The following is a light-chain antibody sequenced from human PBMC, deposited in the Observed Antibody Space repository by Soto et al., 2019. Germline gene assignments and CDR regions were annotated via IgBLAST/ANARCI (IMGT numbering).Light chain of an antibody. J-gene: IGKJ5*01. Sequence: EIVLTQSPATLSLSPGARATLSCRASQSVSSYLAWYQQKPGQAPRLLIYDASNRATGIPARFSGSGSGTDFTLTISSLETEDFAVYYCHQRSNWPPLTFGQGTRLEIK. CDR1: QSVSSY. CDR3: HQRSNWPPLT. V-gene: IGKV3-11*01. CDR2: DAS.